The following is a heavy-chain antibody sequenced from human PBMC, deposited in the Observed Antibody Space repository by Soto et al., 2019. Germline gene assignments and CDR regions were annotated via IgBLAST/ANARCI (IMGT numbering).Heavy chain of an antibody. D-gene: IGHD3-16*02. CDR1: GGSVSSGNYF. CDR3: ERRLIDHWHQGHAFEF. Sequence: QLQLQESGPGLVKPAETLSLKCAVSGGSVSSGNYFCGWIRQPPGKRLEWIGNMYYNGDTYYSPSLKRRVTMSFDTAQNQFSLRLTAVTAADTAVYYGERRLIDHWHQGHAFEFWGQGTLVTVSS. V-gene: IGHV4-39*01. J-gene: IGHJ3*01. CDR2: MYYNGDT.